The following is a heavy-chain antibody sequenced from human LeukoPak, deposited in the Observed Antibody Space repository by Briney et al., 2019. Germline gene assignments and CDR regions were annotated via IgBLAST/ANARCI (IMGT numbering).Heavy chain of an antibody. CDR2: ISSSTTNI. Sequence: GGSLRLSCAASGFTFSSYSMNWVRQAPGKGLEWDSSISSSTTNIYYADSVKGRFTISRDNAKNTLYLQMNSLRAEDTAVYCCAKPTLYGSSWYFFDYWGQGTLVTVSS. CDR1: GFTFSSYS. D-gene: IGHD6-13*01. CDR3: AKPTLYGSSWYFFDY. J-gene: IGHJ4*02. V-gene: IGHV3-21*01.